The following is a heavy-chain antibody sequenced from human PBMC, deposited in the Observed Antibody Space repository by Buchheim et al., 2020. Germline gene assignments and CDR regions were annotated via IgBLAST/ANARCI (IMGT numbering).Heavy chain of an antibody. D-gene: IGHD1-20*01. CDR2: ISETGDNT. V-gene: IGHV3-23*01. CDR1: GFTFSGYA. CDR3: AKQYLDVP. Sequence: EVQLLESGGGLVQPGGSLRLSCAASGFTFSGYAMNWVRQAPGKGLEWVSAISETGDNTHYADSVKGRFSISRDNSKNTLYLYMNSLRVEDTATYYCAKQYLDVPWGQGTL. J-gene: IGHJ5*02.